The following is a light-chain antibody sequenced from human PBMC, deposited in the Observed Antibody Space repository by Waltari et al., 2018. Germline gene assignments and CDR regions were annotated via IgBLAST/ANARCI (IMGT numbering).Light chain of an antibody. CDR3: QQYDNSVT. V-gene: IGKV1-33*01. CDR1: QAINTH. Sequence: DIQMTQSPSSLSASVGDRVTITCQASQAINTHLNWYQQKPGRAPELLIYDVSKLETGVPSRFGGSGSGTDFNLTISGLQPEDVATYYCQQYDNSVTSGGGTRV. J-gene: IGKJ4*01. CDR2: DVS.